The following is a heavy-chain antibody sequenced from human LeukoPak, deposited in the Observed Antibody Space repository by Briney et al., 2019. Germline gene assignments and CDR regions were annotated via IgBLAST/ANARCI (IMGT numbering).Heavy chain of an antibody. J-gene: IGHJ4*02. CDR2: IKPDGSEK. V-gene: IGHV3-7*03. Sequence: DPGGPLRLSCATSGFTFSGTWMTWVRQAPGKGLECVANIKPDGSEKYYLDSVKGRFTVSRDNAKKSVYLQMNSLRAEDTAVYYCAKSPQLYSGSSSFDYWGQGTLVTVSS. CDR3: AKSPQLYSGSSSFDY. D-gene: IGHD1-26*01. CDR1: GFTFSGTW.